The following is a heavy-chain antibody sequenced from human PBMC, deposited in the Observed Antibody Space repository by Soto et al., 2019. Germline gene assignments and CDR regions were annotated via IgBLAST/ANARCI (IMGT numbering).Heavy chain of an antibody. Sequence: SVKVSCKASGGTFSSYAISWVRQAPGQGLEWMGGIIPIFGTANYAQKFQGRVTITADESTSTAYMELSSLRSEDTAVYYCARDLSIAATSDYYYGMDVWGQGTTVTVSS. CDR1: GGTFSSYA. CDR2: IIPIFGTA. J-gene: IGHJ6*02. CDR3: ARDLSIAATSDYYYGMDV. D-gene: IGHD6-6*01. V-gene: IGHV1-69*13.